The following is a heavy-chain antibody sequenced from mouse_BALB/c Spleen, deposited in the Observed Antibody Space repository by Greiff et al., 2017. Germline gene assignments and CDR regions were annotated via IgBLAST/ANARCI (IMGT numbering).Heavy chain of an antibody. V-gene: IGHV1-80*01. Sequence: QVQLKESGAELVRPGSSVKISCKASGYAFSSYWMNWVKQRPGQGLEWIGQIYPGDGDTNYNGKFKGKATLTADKSSSTAYMQLSSLTSEDSAVYFCARRGDGYSFAYWGQGTLVTVSA. CDR2: IYPGDGDT. CDR1: GYAFSSYW. J-gene: IGHJ3*01. CDR3: ARRGDGYSFAY. D-gene: IGHD2-3*01.